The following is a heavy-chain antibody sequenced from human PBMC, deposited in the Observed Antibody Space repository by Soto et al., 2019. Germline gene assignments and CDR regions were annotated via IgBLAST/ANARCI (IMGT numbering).Heavy chain of an antibody. CDR2: ISSSSSYI. Sequence: PGGSLRLSCAASGFTFSSYSMNWVRQAPGKGLEWVSSISSSSSYIYYADSVKGRFTISRDNAKNSLYLQMNSLRAEDTAVYYCARLITIFGVVIPVGMDVWGQGTTATVSS. V-gene: IGHV3-21*04. CDR3: ARLITIFGVVIPVGMDV. J-gene: IGHJ6*02. CDR1: GFTFSSYS. D-gene: IGHD3-3*01.